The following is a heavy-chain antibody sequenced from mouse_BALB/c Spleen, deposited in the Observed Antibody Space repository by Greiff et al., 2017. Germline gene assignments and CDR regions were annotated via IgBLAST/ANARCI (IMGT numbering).Heavy chain of an antibody. CDR1: GFTFTDYY. V-gene: IGHV7-3*02. J-gene: IGHJ4*01. D-gene: IGHD2-3*01. CDR2: IRNKANGYTT. CDR3: ARASIYDGYPYYAMDY. Sequence: DVMLVESGGGLVQPGGSLRLSCATSGFTFTDYYMSWVRQPPGKALEWLGFIRNKANGYTTEYSASVKGRFTISRDNSQSILYLQMNTLRAEDSATYYCARASIYDGYPYYAMDYWGQGTSVTVSS.